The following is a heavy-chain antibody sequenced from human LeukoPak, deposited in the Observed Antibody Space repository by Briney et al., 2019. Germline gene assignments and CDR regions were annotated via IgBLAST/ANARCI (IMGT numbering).Heavy chain of an antibody. CDR1: GYTFTSYY. D-gene: IGHD3-22*01. Sequence: ASVKVSCKASGYTFTSYYMHWVRQAPGQGLEWMGIINPSGGSTSYALKFQGRVTMTRDTSTSTVYMELSSLRSEDTAVYYCARGKSVVIITKDGAFDIWGQGTMVTVSS. CDR3: ARGKSVVIITKDGAFDI. CDR2: INPSGGST. V-gene: IGHV1-46*01. J-gene: IGHJ3*02.